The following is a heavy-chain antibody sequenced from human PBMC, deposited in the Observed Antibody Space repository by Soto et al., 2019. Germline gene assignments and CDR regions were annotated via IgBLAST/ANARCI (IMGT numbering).Heavy chain of an antibody. J-gene: IGHJ6*02. CDR2: ISSSSSYT. Sequence: QVQLVESGGGLVKPGGSLRLSCAASGFTFSDYYMSWIRQAPGKGLEWVSYISSSSSYTNYADSVKGRFTISRDNAKNSLYLQMNSLRAEDTAVYYCARDRVYSSSSKLDPFRGMDVWGQGITVTVSS. D-gene: IGHD6-6*01. CDR3: ARDRVYSSSSKLDPFRGMDV. V-gene: IGHV3-11*06. CDR1: GFTFSDYY.